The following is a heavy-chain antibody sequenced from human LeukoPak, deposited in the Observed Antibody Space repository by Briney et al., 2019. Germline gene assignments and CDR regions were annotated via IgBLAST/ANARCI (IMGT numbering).Heavy chain of an antibody. CDR3: AQIYRPLRGARGMDV. CDR2: IYSGGST. Sequence: GGSLRLSCAASGFTVSNNYMSWVRQAPGKGLEWVSIIYSGGSTYYADSVKGRFTISRDYAKNLLYLQMNSLRDEDTAVYYCAQIYRPLRGARGMDVWGQGTTVTVSS. CDR1: GFTVSNNY. V-gene: IGHV3-66*01. J-gene: IGHJ6*02. D-gene: IGHD1-26*01.